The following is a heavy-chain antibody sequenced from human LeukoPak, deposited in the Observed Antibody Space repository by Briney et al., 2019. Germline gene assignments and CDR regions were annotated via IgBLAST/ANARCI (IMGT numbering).Heavy chain of an antibody. CDR1: GFRFSTYS. J-gene: IGHJ6*03. CDR3: ARLLATWDYYYMDV. CDR2: ICGSGSFI. V-gene: IGHV3-48*02. D-gene: IGHD3-3*02. Sequence: PGGSLRLSCAGSGFRFSTYSIKWVRQAPGKGLEWVSHICGSGSFIYYADSVRGRFTISRDNAKNSVYLQMNSLRDEDTAVYFCARLLATWDYYYMDVWGKGTTVTVSS.